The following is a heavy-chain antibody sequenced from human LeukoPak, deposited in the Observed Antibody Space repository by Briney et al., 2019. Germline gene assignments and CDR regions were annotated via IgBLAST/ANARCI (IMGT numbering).Heavy chain of an antibody. V-gene: IGHV3-30*18. CDR1: GFTFSTYG. J-gene: IGHJ4*02. Sequence: GGSLRLSCVVSGFTFSTYGLHWVRQAPGKGLEWVAIISYDGNDKDYADSVRGRFTISRDNSKNTLYLQMNSLRGEDTAVYYCAKSTAPAGYYLDYWGQGILVTDSS. CDR2: ISYDGNDK. CDR3: AKSTAPAGYYLDY. D-gene: IGHD2-2*01.